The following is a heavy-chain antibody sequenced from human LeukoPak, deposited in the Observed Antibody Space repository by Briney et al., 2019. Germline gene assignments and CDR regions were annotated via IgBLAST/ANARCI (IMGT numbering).Heavy chain of an antibody. D-gene: IGHD3-22*01. J-gene: IGHJ5*02. CDR2: VSGSGGST. CDR1: GFTFSSYA. Sequence: PGGSLRLSCAASGFTFSSYAMNWVRQAPGKGLEWVSAVSGSGGSTYYADSVKGRFTISRDNSKNTLYLQMNSLRAEDTAVYYCAKDHPHDSSGPNWFDPWGQGTLVTVSS. V-gene: IGHV3-23*01. CDR3: AKDHPHDSSGPNWFDP.